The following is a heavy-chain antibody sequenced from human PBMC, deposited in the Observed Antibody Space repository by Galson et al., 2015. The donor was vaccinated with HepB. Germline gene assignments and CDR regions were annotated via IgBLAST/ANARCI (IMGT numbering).Heavy chain of an antibody. D-gene: IGHD3-22*01. J-gene: IGHJ3*02. CDR3: ARDWDTSGYVIGAFDI. V-gene: IGHV3-30-3*01. CDR2: ISYDGNIQ. Sequence: SLRLSCAASEFTFSNYEMHWVRQAPGKGLEWVAVISYDGNIQYYADSEKGRFTISRDNSENILNLQMSSLRADDTAVYYCARDWDTSGYVIGAFDIWGQGTLVTVSS. CDR1: EFTFSNYE.